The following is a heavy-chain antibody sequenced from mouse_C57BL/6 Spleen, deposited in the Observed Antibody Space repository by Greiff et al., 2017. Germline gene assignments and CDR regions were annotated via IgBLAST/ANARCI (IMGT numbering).Heavy chain of an antibody. V-gene: IGHV1-64*01. Sequence: VQLQQPGAELVKPGASVKLSCKASGYTFTSYWMHWVKQRPGQGLEWIGMIHPNSGSTNYNEKFKSKATLTVDKSSSTAYMQLSSLTSEDSAVYYCARRAYYYGSSPFDYWGQGTTLTVSS. CDR3: ARRAYYYGSSPFDY. CDR2: IHPNSGST. D-gene: IGHD1-1*01. CDR1: GYTFTSYW. J-gene: IGHJ2*01.